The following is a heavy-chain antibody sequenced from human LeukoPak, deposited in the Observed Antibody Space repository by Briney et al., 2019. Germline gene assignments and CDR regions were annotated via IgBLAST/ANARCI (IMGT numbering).Heavy chain of an antibody. V-gene: IGHV3-30*03. Sequence: GGSLRLSCAASGFTFSSYGMHRVRQAPGKGLEWVAVISYDGSNKYYADSVKGRFTISRDNSKNTLYLQMNSLRAEDTAVYYCASNSGSYLFDYWGQGTLVTVSS. J-gene: IGHJ4*02. CDR3: ASNSGSYLFDY. D-gene: IGHD1-26*01. CDR1: GFTFSSYG. CDR2: ISYDGSNK.